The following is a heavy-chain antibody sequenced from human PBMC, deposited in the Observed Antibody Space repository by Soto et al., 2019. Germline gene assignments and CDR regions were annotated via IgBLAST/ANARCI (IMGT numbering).Heavy chain of an antibody. V-gene: IGHV3-11*01. D-gene: IGHD4-17*01. CDR2: ISSSGSTI. Sequence: GGSLRLSCAASGFTFSDYYMSWIRQAPGKGLEWVSYISSSGSTIYYADSVKGRFTISRDNAKNSLYLQMNSLRAEDTAVYYCARGGHDYVNPQPYNWFDPWGQGTLVTVSS. CDR1: GFTFSDYY. J-gene: IGHJ5*02. CDR3: ARGGHDYVNPQPYNWFDP.